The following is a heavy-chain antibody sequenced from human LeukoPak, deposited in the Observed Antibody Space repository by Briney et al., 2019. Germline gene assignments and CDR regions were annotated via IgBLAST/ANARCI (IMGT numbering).Heavy chain of an antibody. CDR2: INHSGST. CDR3: ARVRTYFGAFDI. CDR1: GGSISSYY. J-gene: IGHJ3*02. V-gene: IGHV4-34*01. D-gene: IGHD3-9*01. Sequence: PSETLSLTCTVSGGSISSYYWSWIRQPAGKGLEWIGEINHSGSTNYNPSLKSRVTISVDTSKNQFSLKLSSVTAADTAVYYCARVRTYFGAFDIWGQGTMVTVSS.